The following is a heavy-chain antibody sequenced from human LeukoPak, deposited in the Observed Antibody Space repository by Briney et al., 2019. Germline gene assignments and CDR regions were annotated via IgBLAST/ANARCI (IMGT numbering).Heavy chain of an antibody. Sequence: ASXXVSCKASGYTFTSYYMHWVRQAPGQGLEWMGIINPSGGSTSYAQKFQGRVTITRDTATSKVYMELSSLRSEDTAVYYCATLTPYIAVAGSLSPPFDYWGQGTLVTVSS. CDR2: INPSGGST. J-gene: IGHJ4*02. D-gene: IGHD6-19*01. CDR1: GYTFTSYY. V-gene: IGHV1-46*03. CDR3: ATLTPYIAVAGSLSPPFDY.